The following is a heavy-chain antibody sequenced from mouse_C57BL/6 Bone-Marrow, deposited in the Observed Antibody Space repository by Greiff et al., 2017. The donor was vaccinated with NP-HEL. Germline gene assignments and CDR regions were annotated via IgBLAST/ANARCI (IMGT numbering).Heavy chain of an antibody. J-gene: IGHJ1*03. D-gene: IGHD1-1*01. CDR2: IDPETGGT. V-gene: IGHV1-15*01. Sequence: QVQLQQSGAELVRPGASVTLSCKASGYTFTDYEMHWVKQTPVHGLEWIGAIDPETGGTAYNQKFKGKGILTADKSSSPAYMELRSLTSAASAVYYCTIIPTVVATKDWYFDVWGTGTTVTVSS. CDR3: TIIPTVVATKDWYFDV. CDR1: GYTFTDYE.